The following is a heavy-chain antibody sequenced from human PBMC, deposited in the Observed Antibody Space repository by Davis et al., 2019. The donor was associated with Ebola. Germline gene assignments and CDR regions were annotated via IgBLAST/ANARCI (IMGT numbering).Heavy chain of an antibody. J-gene: IGHJ5*02. CDR2: IIPIFGTA. CDR1: GYTFTSYY. Sequence: SVKVSCKASGYTFTSYYMHWVRQAPGQGLEWMGGIIPIFGTANYAQKFQGRVTITADESTSTAYMELSSLRSEDTAVYYCARGAGIVVVPAALGTNWFDPWGQGTLVTVSS. CDR3: ARGAGIVVVPAALGTNWFDP. D-gene: IGHD2-2*01. V-gene: IGHV1-69*13.